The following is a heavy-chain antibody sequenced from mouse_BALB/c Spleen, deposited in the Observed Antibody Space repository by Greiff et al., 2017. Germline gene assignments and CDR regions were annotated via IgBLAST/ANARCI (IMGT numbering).Heavy chain of an antibody. J-gene: IGHJ3*01. CDR2: IDPETGGT. CDR1: GYTFTDYE. Sequence: QVQLQQSGAELVRPGASVTLSCKASGYTFTDYEMHWVKQTPVHGLEWIGAIDPETGGTAYNQKFKGKATLTADKSSSTAYMELRSLTSEDSAVYYCARSGTLGAWFAYWGQGTLVTVSA. CDR3: ARSGTLGAWFAY. D-gene: IGHD3-3*01. V-gene: IGHV1-15*01.